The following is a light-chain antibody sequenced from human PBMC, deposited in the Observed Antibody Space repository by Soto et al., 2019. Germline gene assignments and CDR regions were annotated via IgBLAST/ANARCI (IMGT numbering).Light chain of an antibody. CDR2: GAS. CDR3: QQRGNWPLT. J-gene: IGKJ4*01. CDR1: QSVSVTY. Sequence: EIVLTQSPGTLSLSPGERATLSCRASQSVSVTYFAWYQQKPGQAPRLLIYGASSRATGIPDRFSGSGSGTDFTLTISSLEPEDFAVYYCQQRGNWPLTFGGGTKVDIK. V-gene: IGKV3D-20*02.